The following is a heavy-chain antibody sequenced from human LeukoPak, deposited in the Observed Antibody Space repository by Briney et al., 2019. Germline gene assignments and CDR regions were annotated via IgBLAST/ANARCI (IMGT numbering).Heavy chain of an antibody. J-gene: IGHJ4*02. CDR3: VRGADTGYSSDS. CDR2: INSDGRST. D-gene: IGHD3-9*01. Sequence: GGSLRLSCVASGFTFSRYWMHWVRQAPGKGLVWVSRINSDGRSTNYADSVKGRFSISRDNAENTLYLQMNSLRVEDTAAYYCVRGADTGYSSDSWGQGTLVTVSS. V-gene: IGHV3-74*01. CDR1: GFTFSRYW.